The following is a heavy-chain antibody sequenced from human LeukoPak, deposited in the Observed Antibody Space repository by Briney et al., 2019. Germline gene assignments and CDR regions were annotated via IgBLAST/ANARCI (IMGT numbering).Heavy chain of an antibody. J-gene: IGHJ4*02. D-gene: IGHD4-23*01. CDR2: INPSGDST. V-gene: IGHV1-46*01. CDR3: ARDLGNSDPPDY. CDR1: GYSFSSYY. Sequence: ASVKVSCKASGYSFSSYYMHWVRQAPGQGLEWMGIINPSGDSTTYAQKFQGRVTMTRDTSTRTVYMELSSLRSDDTAVYYCARDLGNSDPPDYWGQGTLVTVSS.